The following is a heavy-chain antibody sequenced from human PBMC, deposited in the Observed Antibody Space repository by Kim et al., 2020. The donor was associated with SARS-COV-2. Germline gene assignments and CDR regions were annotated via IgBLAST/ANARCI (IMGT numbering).Heavy chain of an antibody. V-gene: IGHV4-59*08. Sequence: SETLSLTCTVSGGSISSYYWSWIRQPPGKGLEWIAYIYDSGSTNYNPSLKSRVTISVDTSKNQFSLKLSSVTAADTAVYYCARRSSSWTSFDNWGQGTLV. D-gene: IGHD6-13*01. J-gene: IGHJ4*02. CDR3: ARRSSSWTSFDN. CDR2: IYDSGST. CDR1: GGSISSYY.